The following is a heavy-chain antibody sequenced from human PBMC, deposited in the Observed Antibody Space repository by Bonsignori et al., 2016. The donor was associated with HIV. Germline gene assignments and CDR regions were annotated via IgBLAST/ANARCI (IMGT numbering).Heavy chain of an antibody. CDR2: IGRTSSPH. D-gene: IGHD2-21*01. CDR3: VKGRVPEPVIDRAFDV. V-gene: IGHV3-23*03. Sequence: GGSLRLSCVASGFTFGMYAMSWVRQAPGKGLEWVSVIGRTSSPHILSGTPVEGRFSISRDNARNTLYLQMENLRAEDTAVYYCVKGRVPEPVIDRAFDVWGHGTMVTVSS. J-gene: IGHJ3*01. CDR1: GFTFGMYA.